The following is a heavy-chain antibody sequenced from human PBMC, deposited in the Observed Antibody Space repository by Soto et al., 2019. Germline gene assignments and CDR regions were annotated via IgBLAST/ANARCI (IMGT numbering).Heavy chain of an antibody. CDR1: GGTFSTYAI. Sequence: SCKASGGTFSTYAISWIRQPPGKGLEWIGSIYYSGSTYYNPSLKSRVTISVDTSKNQFSLKLSSVTAADTAVYYCARQRCSSTSCSHFDYWGQGTLVTVS. J-gene: IGHJ4*02. D-gene: IGHD2-2*01. V-gene: IGHV4-39*01. CDR2: IYYSGST. CDR3: ARQRCSSTSCSHFDY.